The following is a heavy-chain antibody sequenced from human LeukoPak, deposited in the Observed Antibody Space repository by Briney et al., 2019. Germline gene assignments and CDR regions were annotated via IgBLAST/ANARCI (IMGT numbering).Heavy chain of an antibody. CDR2: ISSSSYT. CDR3: ARAERGFDY. Sequence: LSLTCAVYGGSFSGYYWSWIRQAPGKGLEWVSYISSSSYTNYVDSVKGRFTIPRDNAKNSLYLQMNSLRAEDTAVYYCARAERGFDYWGQGTLVTVSS. J-gene: IGHJ4*02. V-gene: IGHV3-11*05. CDR1: GGSFSGYY. D-gene: IGHD1-26*01.